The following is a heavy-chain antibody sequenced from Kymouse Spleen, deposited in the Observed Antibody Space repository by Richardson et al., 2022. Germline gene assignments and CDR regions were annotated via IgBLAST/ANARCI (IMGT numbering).Heavy chain of an antibody. Sequence: EVQLVESGGGLVQPGRSLRLSCAASGFTFDDYAMHWVRQAPGKGLEWVSGISWNSGSIGYADSVKGRFTISRDNAKNSLYLQMNSLRAEDTALYYCAKDNWSLL*LLGPGNPGHRLL. D-gene: IGHD1-1*01,IGHD1-20*01,IGHD1-7*01. V-gene: IGHV3-9*01. CDR3: AKDNWSLL*L. CDR1: GFTFDDYA. J-gene: IGHJ4*02. CDR2: ISWNSGSI.